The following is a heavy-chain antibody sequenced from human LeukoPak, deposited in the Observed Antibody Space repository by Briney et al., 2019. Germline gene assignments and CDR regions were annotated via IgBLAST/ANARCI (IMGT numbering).Heavy chain of an antibody. V-gene: IGHV4-34*01. Sequence: PSETLSLTCAVYGGSFSGYYWSWIRQPPGKGLEWIGEINHSGSTNYNPSLKSRVTISVDTSKNQFSLKLSSVTAADTAVYYCARGPVRSGYYNPWGQGTLVTVSS. CDR1: GGSFSGYY. D-gene: IGHD3-22*01. CDR2: INHSGST. J-gene: IGHJ5*02. CDR3: ARGPVRSGYYNP.